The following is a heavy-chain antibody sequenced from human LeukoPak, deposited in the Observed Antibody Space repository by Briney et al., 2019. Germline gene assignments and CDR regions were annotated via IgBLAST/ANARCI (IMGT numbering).Heavy chain of an antibody. CDR2: TASDGGDR. CDR1: GFTFSRYY. D-gene: IGHD1-26*01. CDR3: AFLIREPQH. J-gene: IGHJ1*01. V-gene: IGHV3-7*01. Sequence: RGSLRLSCVVSGFTFSRYYMGSVRQAPRRGLEWVAMTASDGGDRNYVDSVKGRFTISRDNSKNSLYLQMSSLAAEDTAVYYCAFLIREPQHWGQGTLVTVSS.